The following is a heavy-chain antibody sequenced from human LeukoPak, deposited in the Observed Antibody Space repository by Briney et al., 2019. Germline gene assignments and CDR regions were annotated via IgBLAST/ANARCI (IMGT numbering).Heavy chain of an antibody. CDR2: ISGGGGST. Sequence: SGGSLRLSCAASGFTFSSYAMSWVRQAPGKGLEWVSAISGGGGSTYYADSVKGRFTISRDNSKNTLYLQMNSLRAEDTAVYYCAKEVVVDYYFDYWGQGTLVTVSS. V-gene: IGHV3-23*01. CDR1: GFTFSSYA. J-gene: IGHJ4*02. CDR3: AKEVVVDYYFDY. D-gene: IGHD2-15*01.